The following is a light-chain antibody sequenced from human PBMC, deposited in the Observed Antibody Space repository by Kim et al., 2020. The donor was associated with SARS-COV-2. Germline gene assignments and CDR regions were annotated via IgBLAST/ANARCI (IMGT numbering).Light chain of an antibody. Sequence: LSPGERATRSCRASQNIINYLAWYQQKPGQAPRLLIYDASTRATGIPARFSGSGSGTDFTLTISSLEPEDFAVYYCQQRSNWPLTFGGGTKVDIK. J-gene: IGKJ4*01. CDR1: QNIINY. CDR2: DAS. V-gene: IGKV3-11*01. CDR3: QQRSNWPLT.